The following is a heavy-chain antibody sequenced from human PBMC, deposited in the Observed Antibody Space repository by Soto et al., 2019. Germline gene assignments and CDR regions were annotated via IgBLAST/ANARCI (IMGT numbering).Heavy chain of an antibody. V-gene: IGHV4-39*01. CDR1: GGSISSSSYY. CDR2: IYYSGST. J-gene: IGHJ3*02. Sequence: PSETLSLTCTVSGGSISSSSYYWGWIRQPPGKGLEWIGSIYYSGSTYYNPSLKSRVTISVDTSKNQFSLKLSSVTAADTAVYYCARSGYYYDSSGYSYAFDIWGQGTMVTVS. D-gene: IGHD3-22*01. CDR3: ARSGYYYDSSGYSYAFDI.